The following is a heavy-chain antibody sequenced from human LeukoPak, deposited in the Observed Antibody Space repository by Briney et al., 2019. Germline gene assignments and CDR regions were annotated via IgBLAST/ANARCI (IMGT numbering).Heavy chain of an antibody. CDR2: INTAGDT. Sequence: GGSLRLSCAASAFTFSNYDMHWVRQPTGKGLEWVSGINTAGDTYYSGSVKGRFTIYRENAKNSLYLQMNSLRAGDTAVYYCVRGGDPGMGDYWGQGTLVTVSS. J-gene: IGHJ4*02. CDR3: VRGGDPGMGDY. CDR1: AFTFSNYD. D-gene: IGHD5-18*01. V-gene: IGHV3-13*01.